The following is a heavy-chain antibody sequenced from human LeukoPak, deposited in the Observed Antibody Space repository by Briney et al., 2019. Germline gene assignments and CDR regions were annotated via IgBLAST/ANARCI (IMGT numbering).Heavy chain of an antibody. CDR2: IYTSGST. CDR3: ARVNGYSGYEGLDY. Sequence: SETLSLTCTVSGGSISSYYWSWTRQPAGKGLEWIGRIYTSGSTNYNPSLKSRVTISVDKSKNQFSLKLSSVTAADTAVYYCARVNGYSGYEGLDYWGQGTLVTVSS. V-gene: IGHV4-4*07. CDR1: GGSISSYY. D-gene: IGHD5-12*01. J-gene: IGHJ4*02.